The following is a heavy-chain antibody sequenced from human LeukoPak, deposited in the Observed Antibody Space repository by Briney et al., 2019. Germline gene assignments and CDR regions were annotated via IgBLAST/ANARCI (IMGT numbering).Heavy chain of an antibody. CDR3: ARGGSPYYYGMDV. D-gene: IGHD3-10*01. CDR1: GGTFSSYA. CDR2: IIPILGIA. Sequence: SVKVSCKASGGTFSSYAISWVRQAPGQGLEWMGRIIPILGIANYAQKFQGRVTITADKSTSTAYMELSSLRSEDTAVYYCARGGSPYYYGMDVWGKGTTVTVSS. V-gene: IGHV1-69*04. J-gene: IGHJ6*04.